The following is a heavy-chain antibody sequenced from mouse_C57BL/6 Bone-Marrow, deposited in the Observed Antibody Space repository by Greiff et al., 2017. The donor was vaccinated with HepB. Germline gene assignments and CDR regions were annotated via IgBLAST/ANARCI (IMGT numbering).Heavy chain of an antibody. CDR2: IDPNSGGT. V-gene: IGHV1-72*01. CDR1: GYTFTSYW. Sequence: QVQLKQPGAELVKPGASVKLSCKASGYTFTSYWMHWVKQRPGRGLEWIGRIDPNSGGTKYNEKFKSKATLTVDKPSSTAYMQLSSLTSEDSAVYYCARPYDYDGDRFAYWGQGTLVTVSA. J-gene: IGHJ3*01. D-gene: IGHD2-4*01. CDR3: ARPYDYDGDRFAY.